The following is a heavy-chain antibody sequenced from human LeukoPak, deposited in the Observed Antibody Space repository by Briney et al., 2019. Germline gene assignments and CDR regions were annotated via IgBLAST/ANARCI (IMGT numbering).Heavy chain of an antibody. CDR1: GYTLTELS. J-gene: IGHJ4*02. Sequence: ASVKVSCKVSGYTLTELSMHWVRQAPGKGLEWVGDFDPEAGETIYPQKFQGRVTMTEDTSTDTAYLELTSLRSEDTAVYYCATLAAWGQGTLVTVSS. CDR2: FDPEAGET. D-gene: IGHD6-25*01. V-gene: IGHV1-24*01. CDR3: ATLAA.